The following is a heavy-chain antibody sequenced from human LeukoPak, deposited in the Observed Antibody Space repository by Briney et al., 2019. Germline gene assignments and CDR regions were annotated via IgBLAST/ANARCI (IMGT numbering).Heavy chain of an antibody. D-gene: IGHD5-24*01. J-gene: IGHJ6*03. CDR2: IKGNGATT. Sequence: GGSLRLSCEASGFTFSNYYMSWIRQAPGKGLEWVSHIKGNGATTYYADSVRGRFTISRDNAKNSLFLQMNSLRVDDTATYYCARAGEMRYMDVWGKGAAVAVS. CDR1: GFTFSNYY. V-gene: IGHV3-11*01. CDR3: ARAGEMRYMDV.